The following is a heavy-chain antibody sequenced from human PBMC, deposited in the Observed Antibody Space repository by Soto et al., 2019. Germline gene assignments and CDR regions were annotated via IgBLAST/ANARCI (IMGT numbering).Heavy chain of an antibody. J-gene: IGHJ2*01. CDR2: TYYRSKWYN. V-gene: IGHV6-1*01. CDR3: ARVMATPGDYWYFDL. D-gene: IGHD3-10*01. CDR1: GDSVSSDSAA. Sequence: SQTLSLTCAISGDSVSSDSAARNWIRQSPSRGLEWLGRTYYRSKWYNDYAISVKSRMTINPDTSKNQFSLQLNSVTPDDTAVYYCARVMATPGDYWYFDLWGRGTLVTVSS.